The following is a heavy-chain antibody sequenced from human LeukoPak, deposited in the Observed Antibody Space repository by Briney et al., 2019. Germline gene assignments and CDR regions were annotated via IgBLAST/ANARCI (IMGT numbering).Heavy chain of an antibody. V-gene: IGHV3-30*18. J-gene: IGHJ4*02. CDR1: GFTFSSYG. D-gene: IGHD3-22*01. Sequence: PGRSLRLSCAASGFTFSSYGMHWVRQAPGKGLEWVAVISYDGSNRYYADSVKGRFTISRDNSKNTLYLQMNSLRAEDTAVYYCAKDLFSPYDGSGFDYWGQGTLVTVSS. CDR3: AKDLFSPYDGSGFDY. CDR2: ISYDGSNR.